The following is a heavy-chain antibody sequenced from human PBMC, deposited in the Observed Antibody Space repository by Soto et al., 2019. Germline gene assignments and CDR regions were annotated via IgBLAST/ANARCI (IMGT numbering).Heavy chain of an antibody. CDR2: FDPEDGET. CDR1: GYTLTELS. Sequence: ASVKVSCKVSGYTLTELSMHWVRQAPGKGLGWMGGFDPEDGETIYAQKFQGRVTMTEDTSTDTAYMELSSLRSEDTAVYYCATVDPGYCSSTSCYNPYYYYYGMDVWGQGTTVTVSS. CDR3: ATVDPGYCSSTSCYNPYYYYYGMDV. D-gene: IGHD2-2*02. J-gene: IGHJ6*02. V-gene: IGHV1-24*01.